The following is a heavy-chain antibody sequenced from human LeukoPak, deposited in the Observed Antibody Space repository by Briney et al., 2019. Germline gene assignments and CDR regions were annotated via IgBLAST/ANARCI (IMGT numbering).Heavy chain of an antibody. Sequence: PGGSLRLSCAASGFTFSSYEMNWVRQAPGKGLEWVSYISSSGSTIYYADSVKGRFTISRDNAKNSLYLQMNSLRAEDTAVYYCASWGSSYYDILTGYYFWDYWGQRTLVTVSS. CDR3: ASWGSSYYDILTGYYFWDY. CDR2: ISSSGSTI. J-gene: IGHJ4*02. CDR1: GFTFSSYE. V-gene: IGHV3-48*03. D-gene: IGHD3-9*01.